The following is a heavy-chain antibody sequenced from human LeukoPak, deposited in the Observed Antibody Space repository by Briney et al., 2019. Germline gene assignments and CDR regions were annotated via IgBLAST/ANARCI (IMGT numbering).Heavy chain of an antibody. CDR3: ARGPRLDSSGWYYGAFDI. V-gene: IGHV1-2*06. D-gene: IGHD6-19*01. Sequence: PAASVKVSCKASGYTFTGYYIHWVRQAPGQGLEWMGRINPNSGGADYAQKFRGRVSMTRDTSISTAYMELSSLRSDDTAVYYCARGPRLDSSGWYYGAFDIWGQGTMVTVS. J-gene: IGHJ3*02. CDR1: GYTFTGYY. CDR2: INPNSGGA.